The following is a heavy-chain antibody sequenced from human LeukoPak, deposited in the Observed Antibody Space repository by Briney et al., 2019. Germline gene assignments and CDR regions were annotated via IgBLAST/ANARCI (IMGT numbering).Heavy chain of an antibody. CDR1: GFSFSSYA. J-gene: IGHJ4*02. D-gene: IGHD6-13*01. CDR3: AKAQCSSWYKFDS. Sequence: PGGSLRDSCVAPGFSFSSYAMCLVRQAPGKGLEWVSAISGSGGSTYYADSVKGRFTVSRDNSKNTLYLQMDSLRAEDTAVYYCAKAQCSSWYKFDSWGQGTLVTVSS. CDR2: ISGSGGST. V-gene: IGHV3-23*01.